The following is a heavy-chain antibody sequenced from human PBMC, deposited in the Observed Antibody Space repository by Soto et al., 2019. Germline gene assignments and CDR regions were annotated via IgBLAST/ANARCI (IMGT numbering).Heavy chain of an antibody. CDR2: ISSSGSTI. V-gene: IGHV3-48*03. D-gene: IGHD2-15*01. CDR3: ARYDIGWFGSFDR. Sequence: SLRLSGAASGFTFSSYEMNWVRQAPGKGLEWVSYISSSGSTIYYADSVKGRFTISRDNAKNSLYRQMNSLRAEDTAVYYCARYDIGWFGSFDRWGQGTLVTVSS. CDR1: GFTFSSYE. J-gene: IGHJ5*02.